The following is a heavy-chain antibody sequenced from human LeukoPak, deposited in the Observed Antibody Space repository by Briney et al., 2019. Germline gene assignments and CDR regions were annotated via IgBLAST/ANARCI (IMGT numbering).Heavy chain of an antibody. J-gene: IGHJ4*02. CDR2: IYSGGST. Sequence: GGSLRLSCAASGFTVSSNYMSWVRQTPGKGLEWVSVIYSGGSTYYADSVKGRFTISRDNSKNTLYPQMNSLRAEDTAVYYCAITYYDSSGYYDAIYFDFWGQGTLVTVSS. CDR1: GFTVSSNY. CDR3: AITYYDSSGYYDAIYFDF. D-gene: IGHD3-22*01. V-gene: IGHV3-66*01.